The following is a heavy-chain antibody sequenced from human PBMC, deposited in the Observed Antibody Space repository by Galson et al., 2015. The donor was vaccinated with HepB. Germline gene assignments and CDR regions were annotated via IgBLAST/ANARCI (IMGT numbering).Heavy chain of an antibody. CDR1: GFTVRSNH. J-gene: IGHJ4*02. V-gene: IGHV3-53*01. CDR3: ARVGCSGGSCYFDY. Sequence: SLRLSCAASGFTVRSNHMSWVRQAPGKGLEWVSVIYSGGSTYYADSVKGRFTISRDNSKNTLYLQMNSLRAEDTAVYYCARVGCSGGSCYFDYWGQGTLVTVSS. D-gene: IGHD2-15*01. CDR2: IYSGGST.